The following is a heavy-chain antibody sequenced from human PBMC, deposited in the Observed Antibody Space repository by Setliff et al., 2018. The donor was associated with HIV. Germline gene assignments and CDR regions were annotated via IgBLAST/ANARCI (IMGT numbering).Heavy chain of an antibody. Sequence: SVKVSCKASGYFSPTYGITWVRQAPGQGLEWMGGIIPIFGTANYAQKFQGRVTITADESTSTAYMELSSLRSEDTAVYYCARVSELPGDYYYMDVWGKGTTVTVSS. D-gene: IGHD1-26*01. CDR2: IIPIFGTA. J-gene: IGHJ6*03. V-gene: IGHV1-69*13. CDR3: ARVSELPGDYYYMDV. CDR1: GYFSPTYG.